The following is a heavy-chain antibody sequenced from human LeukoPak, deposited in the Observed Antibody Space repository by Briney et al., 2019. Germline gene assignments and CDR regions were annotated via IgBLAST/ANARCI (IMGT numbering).Heavy chain of an antibody. CDR1: GFTFSSYG. CDR3: ARGPLYYYDSSGYSHFDY. D-gene: IGHD3-22*01. J-gene: IGHJ4*02. V-gene: IGHV3-33*01. CDR2: IWYDGSNK. Sequence: GGSLRLSCAASGFTFSSYGMHWVRQAPGKGLEWVAVIWYDGSNKYYADSVKGRFTISRDNSKNTLYLQMNSLRAEDTAVYYCARGPLYYYDSSGYSHFDYWGQGTLVTVS.